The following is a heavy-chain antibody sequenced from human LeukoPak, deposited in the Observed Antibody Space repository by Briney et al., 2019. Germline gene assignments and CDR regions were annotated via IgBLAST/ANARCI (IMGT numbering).Heavy chain of an antibody. CDR3: VKGSGSSGYYPLNY. CDR1: GFTFSSYA. Sequence: GGSLRLSCAASGFTFSSYAMTWVRQAPGKGLERVSAATDSGDKVFYADSVKGRFTISRDNSKNTLYLQMSSLRVEDTAVYYCVKGSGSSGYYPLNYWGQGTLVTVSS. J-gene: IGHJ4*02. V-gene: IGHV3-23*01. CDR2: ATDSGDKV. D-gene: IGHD3-22*01.